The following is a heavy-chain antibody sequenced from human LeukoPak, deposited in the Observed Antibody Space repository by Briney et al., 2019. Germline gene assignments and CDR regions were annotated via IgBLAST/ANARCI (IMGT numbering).Heavy chain of an antibody. V-gene: IGHV4-38-2*02. CDR1: GYSISSGYY. CDR3: ARGLQGDY. J-gene: IGHJ4*02. CDR2: IYYSGST. Sequence: SETLSLTCTVSGYSISSGYYWGWIRQPPGKGLEWIGSIYYSGSTYYNPSLKSRGTISVDTSKNQFSLKLSSVPAADTAVYYCARGLQGDYWGQGTLVTVSS.